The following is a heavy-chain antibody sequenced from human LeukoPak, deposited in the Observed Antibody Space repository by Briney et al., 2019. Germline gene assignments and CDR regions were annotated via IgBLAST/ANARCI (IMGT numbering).Heavy chain of an antibody. Sequence: GGSLRLSCAASGFTFSSYAMHWVRQAPGKGLEWVAVISYVGSNEYYADSVKGRFTISRDNSKNTLYLQMNSLRVDDTAVYYCARALQWLATDAFDIWGQGTMVTVSS. CDR2: ISYVGSNE. V-gene: IGHV3-30*04. D-gene: IGHD6-19*01. CDR1: GFTFSSYA. J-gene: IGHJ3*02. CDR3: ARALQWLATDAFDI.